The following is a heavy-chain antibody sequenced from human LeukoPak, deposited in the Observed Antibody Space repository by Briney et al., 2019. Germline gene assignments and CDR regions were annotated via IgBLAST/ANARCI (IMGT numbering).Heavy chain of an antibody. CDR1: GYIFTDYY. J-gene: IGHJ4*02. CDR3: ARGVSSTSFDY. V-gene: IGHV1-69*05. D-gene: IGHD2-2*01. Sequence: ASVKVSCKASGYIFTDYYMHWVRQAPGQGLEWMGGIIPIFGTANYAQKFQGRVTITTDESTSTAYMELSSLRSEDTAVYYCARGVSSTSFDYWGQGTLVTVSS. CDR2: IIPIFGTA.